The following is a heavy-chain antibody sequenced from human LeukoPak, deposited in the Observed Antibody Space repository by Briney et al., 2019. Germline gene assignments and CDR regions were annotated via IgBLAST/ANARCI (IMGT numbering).Heavy chain of an antibody. CDR2: INHSGST. Sequence: PSETLSLTCTVSSGSIRSSSYYWGWIRQPPGKGLEWIGEINHSGSTNYNPSLKSRVTISVDTSKNQFSLKLSSVTAADTAVYYCLLNYDILTGYYTDYWGQGTLVTVSS. D-gene: IGHD3-9*01. CDR3: LLNYDILTGYYTDY. CDR1: SGSIRSSSYY. J-gene: IGHJ4*02. V-gene: IGHV4-39*07.